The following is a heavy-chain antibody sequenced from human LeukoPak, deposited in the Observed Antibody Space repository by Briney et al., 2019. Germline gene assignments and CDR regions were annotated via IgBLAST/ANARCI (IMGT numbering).Heavy chain of an antibody. D-gene: IGHD1-26*01. CDR1: GFTVSSNY. CDR2: IYSGGSI. J-gene: IGHJ4*02. V-gene: IGHV3-53*01. CDR3: VKLVADTTNNHFDC. Sequence: GGSLRLSCAASGFTVSSNYMSWVRQAPGKGLEWVSVIYSGGSIYYADSVKGRFTISRDNSKNMLYLQMSSLRAEDTAVYYCVKLVADTTNNHFDCWGQGALVTVSS.